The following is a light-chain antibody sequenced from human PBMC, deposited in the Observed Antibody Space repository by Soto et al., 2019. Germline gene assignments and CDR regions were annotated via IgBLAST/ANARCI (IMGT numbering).Light chain of an antibody. CDR3: SSYKSSSHLASYV. CDR1: SSDVGVYKY. V-gene: IGLV2-14*01. Sequence: QSALTQPASVSGSPGQSITISCTGTSSDVGVYKYVSWYQQQPGKAPKLMIYDVSNRPSGVSNRFSGSKSGNTASLNISGLQAEYEADYYGSSYKSSSHLASYVFGTGTKLTVL. J-gene: IGLJ1*01. CDR2: DVS.